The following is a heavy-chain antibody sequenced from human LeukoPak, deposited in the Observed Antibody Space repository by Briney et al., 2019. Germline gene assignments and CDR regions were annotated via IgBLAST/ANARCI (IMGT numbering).Heavy chain of an antibody. Sequence: ASVKVSCKASGYTFTSYGISWVRQAPGQGLEWMGWISAYNGNTNYAQKLQGRVTMTTDTSTSTAYMELRSLRSDDTAVYYCARDRAHVEGSGNWFDPWGQGTLVTVSS. CDR1: GYTFTSYG. D-gene: IGHD1-14*01. CDR2: ISAYNGNT. CDR3: ARDRAHVEGSGNWFDP. J-gene: IGHJ5*02. V-gene: IGHV1-18*01.